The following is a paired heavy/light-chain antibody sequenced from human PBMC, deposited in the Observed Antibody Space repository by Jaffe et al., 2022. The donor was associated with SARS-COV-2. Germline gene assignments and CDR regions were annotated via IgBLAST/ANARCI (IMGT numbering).Light chain of an antibody. Sequence: EIVLTQSPATLSLSPGERATLSCRASQSVSSYLAWYQQKPGQAPRLLIYDASNRATGIPARFSGSGSGTDFTLTISSLEPEDFAIYYCQQRTNWPLTFGGGTKVEIK. V-gene: IGKV3-11*01. CDR2: DAS. CDR3: QQRTNWPLT. J-gene: IGKJ4*01. CDR1: QSVSSY.
Heavy chain of an antibody. CDR2: ISSSSSHT. D-gene: IGHD6-19*01. J-gene: IGHJ4*02. CDR3: ARAGAVAGTLDDFDY. Sequence: QVQLVESGGGLVKPGGSLRLSCAASGFTFSDYDMSWIRQAPGKGLEWVSYISSSSSHTNYADSVKGRFTISRDYAQNSLYLQMDSLRAEDTAVYYCARAGAVAGTLDDFDYWGQGTLVTVSS. CDR1: GFTFSDYD. V-gene: IGHV3-11*06.